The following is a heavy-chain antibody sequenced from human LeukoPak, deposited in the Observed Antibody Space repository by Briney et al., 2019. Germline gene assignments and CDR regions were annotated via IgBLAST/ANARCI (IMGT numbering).Heavy chain of an antibody. CDR1: GFTFSNYG. CDR2: ISSRGDRR. J-gene: IGHJ6*03. CDR3: AKGRGWEASYYYYYMDV. D-gene: IGHD1-26*01. Sequence: GGSLRLSCAASGFTFSNYGMSWGRQARGRGPEWVSAISSRGDRRYYADSGKGRFTISRDNSKNTLYLQMNSLRAEATAVYYCAKGRGWEASYYYYYMDVWGKGTTVTISS. V-gene: IGHV3-23*01.